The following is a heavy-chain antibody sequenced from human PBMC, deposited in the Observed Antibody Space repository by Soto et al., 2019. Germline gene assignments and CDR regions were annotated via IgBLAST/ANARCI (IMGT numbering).Heavy chain of an antibody. D-gene: IGHD2-21*01. V-gene: IGHV1-69*12. J-gene: IGHJ6*02. CDR2: IIPTVGTA. CDR1: GRTFSSYT. CDR3: ARPSCGAACYYYGMDV. Sequence: QVQLVQSGAEVKKPGSSVKVSCKASGRTFSSYTISCVRQAPGQGLEWMGGIIPTVGTAAYAQSFQGRVTITADESTSTGYMELSSLRSEDTALYFCARPSCGAACYYYGMDVWGQGTAVTVSS.